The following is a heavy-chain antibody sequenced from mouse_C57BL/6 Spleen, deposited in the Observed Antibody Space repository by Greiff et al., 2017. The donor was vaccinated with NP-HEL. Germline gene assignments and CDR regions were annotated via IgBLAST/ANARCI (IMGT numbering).Heavy chain of an antibody. CDR1: GYAFSSSW. J-gene: IGHJ4*01. Sequence: QVQLQQSGPELVKPGASVKISCKASGYAFSSSWMNWVKQRPGKGLEWIGRIYPGDGDTNYNGKFKGKATLTADKSSSTAYMQLSSLTSEDSAVYFCARGEALMDYWGQGTSVTVSS. CDR3: ARGEALMDY. V-gene: IGHV1-82*01. CDR2: IYPGDGDT.